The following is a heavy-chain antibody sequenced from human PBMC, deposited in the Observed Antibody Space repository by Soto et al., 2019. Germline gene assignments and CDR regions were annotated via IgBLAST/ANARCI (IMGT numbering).Heavy chain of an antibody. CDR1: GYSFTSYW. J-gene: IGHJ1*01. CDR3: ERRGYMIARQAAAEYFQP. Sequence: ESLKISCKGSGYSFTSYWIGWVRQMPGKGLEWMGIIYPGDSDTRYSPSFQGQVTISADKSISTAYLQWSSLKASDTAMYYCERRGYMIARQAAAEYFQPSCQSTQVSVS. CDR2: IYPGDSDT. D-gene: IGHD3-22*01. V-gene: IGHV5-51*01.